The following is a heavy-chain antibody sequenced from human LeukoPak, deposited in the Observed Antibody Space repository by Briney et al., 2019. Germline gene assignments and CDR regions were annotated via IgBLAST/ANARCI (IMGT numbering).Heavy chain of an antibody. CDR2: LSDDGSNK. J-gene: IGHJ4*02. CDR1: RFTFSYFA. D-gene: IGHD4/OR15-4a*01. V-gene: IGHV3-30*03. CDR3: ARGRSTRLSLFDY. Sequence: GGSLRLSCAASRFTFSYFAMHWVRQAPGKGLEWVAVLSDDGSNKFYADSVKGRFTISRDNSKNTLYLQMNSLRAEDTAVYYCARGRSTRLSLFDYWGQGTLVTVSS.